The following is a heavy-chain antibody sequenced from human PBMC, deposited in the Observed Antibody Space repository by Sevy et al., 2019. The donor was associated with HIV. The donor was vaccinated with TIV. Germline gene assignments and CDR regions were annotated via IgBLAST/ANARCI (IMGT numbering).Heavy chain of an antibody. D-gene: IGHD3-22*01. CDR1: GFTVSGNY. CDR3: ARDRYYDASGYYYYYYGMDV. Sequence: GGSLRLSCEASGFTVSGNYMAWVRLAPGKGLEWVSLIDSGGSTYYADSVKGRFTISRENATNTLYLQMNPLRAEDTAVYFCARDRYYDASGYYYYYYGMDVWGQGTTVTVSS. CDR2: IDSGGST. J-gene: IGHJ6*02. V-gene: IGHV3-66*01.